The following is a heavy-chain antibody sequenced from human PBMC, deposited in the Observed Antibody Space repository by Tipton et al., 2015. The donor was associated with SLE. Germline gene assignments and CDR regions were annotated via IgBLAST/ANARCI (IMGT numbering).Heavy chain of an antibody. D-gene: IGHD3-10*01. Sequence: SLRLSCAVSGFTVSGNYMNWVRQAPGKGLEWVSAIFSSGSTYYADSVKGRFTISRDNSKNTLYLHMNSLRAEDTAVYYCARDRVHAFDSWGQGTMVTVSS. CDR3: ARDRVHAFDS. CDR1: GFTVSGNY. J-gene: IGHJ3*02. CDR2: IFSSGST. V-gene: IGHV3-66*01.